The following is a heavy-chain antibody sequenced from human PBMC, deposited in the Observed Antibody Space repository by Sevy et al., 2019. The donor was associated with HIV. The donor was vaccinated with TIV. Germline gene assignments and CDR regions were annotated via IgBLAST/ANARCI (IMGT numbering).Heavy chain of an antibody. CDR1: GYTLTGFS. D-gene: IGHD3-22*01. CDR3: ATTKDYYDTRGYPFDY. V-gene: IGHV1-24*01. J-gene: IGHJ4*02. Sequence: ASVKVSCKFTGYTLTGFSMHWVRQTPGKGLEWMGTFDPEDGETIYAQKFQGRVIMTEDTSADTAHMDLSSLTSEDTAVYYCATTKDYYDTRGYPFDYWGQGTLVTVSS. CDR2: FDPEDGET.